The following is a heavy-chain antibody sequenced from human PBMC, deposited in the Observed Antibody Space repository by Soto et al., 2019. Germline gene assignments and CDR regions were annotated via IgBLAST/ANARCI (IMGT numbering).Heavy chain of an antibody. D-gene: IGHD3-16*01. J-gene: IGHJ4*02. CDR3: ARDARNADYDY. Sequence: EVQLVESGGGLVQPGGSLRLSCAVSGFTFSSHAMNWVRQAPGKGLEWVAYIHSIRSIIYYADSVKGRFTISRDNAKKSLYLKMDSLRDEDTAVYYCARDARNADYDYWGQGTLVTVSS. CDR2: IHSIRSII. V-gene: IGHV3-48*02. CDR1: GFTFSSHA.